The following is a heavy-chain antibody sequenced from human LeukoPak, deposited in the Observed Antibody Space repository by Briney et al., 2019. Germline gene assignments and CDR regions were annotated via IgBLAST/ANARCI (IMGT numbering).Heavy chain of an antibody. CDR1: GGSISSYY. V-gene: IGHV4-4*07. D-gene: IGHD3-3*01. J-gene: IGHJ6*03. Sequence: SETLSLTCSVSGGSISSYYWSWIRQTAGKGLEWIGRIYTSGSTNYNPSLKSRVTMSVDTSKNQFSLKLSSVTAADTAVYYCARDLKYYDFWSGSYYYYMDVWGKGTTVTVSS. CDR3: ARDLKYYDFWSGSYYYYMDV. CDR2: IYTSGST.